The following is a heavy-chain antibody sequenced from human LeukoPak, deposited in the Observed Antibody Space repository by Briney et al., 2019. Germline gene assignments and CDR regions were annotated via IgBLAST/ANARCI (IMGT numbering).Heavy chain of an antibody. CDR3: ARGAGVTTLSWMGYWYFDL. D-gene: IGHD4-17*01. J-gene: IGHJ2*01. CDR2: IYTSGST. Sequence: PSETLSLTCTVSGGSISSYYWSWIRQPAGKGLEWIGRIYTSGSTNYNPSLKSRVTMSVDTSKNQFSLKLSSVTAADTAVYYCARGAGVTTLSWMGYWYFDLWGRGTLVTVSS. CDR1: GGSISSYY. V-gene: IGHV4-4*07.